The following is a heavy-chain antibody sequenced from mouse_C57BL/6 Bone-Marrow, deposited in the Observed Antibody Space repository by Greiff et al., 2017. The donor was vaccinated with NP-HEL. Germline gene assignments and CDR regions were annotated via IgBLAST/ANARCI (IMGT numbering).Heavy chain of an antibody. V-gene: IGHV2-4*01. CDR1: GFSLTSYG. J-gene: IGHJ3*01. Sequence: VQLQQSGPGLVQPSQSLSITCTVSGFSLTSYGVHWVRQPPGKGLEWLGVIWSGGSTDYNAAFISRLSIREENSRNQVLFKMNSLQADDAAIYYCAESGGDSTPWFAYWGQGTLVTVSA. CDR3: AESGGDSTPWFAY. D-gene: IGHD2-5*01. CDR2: IWSGGST.